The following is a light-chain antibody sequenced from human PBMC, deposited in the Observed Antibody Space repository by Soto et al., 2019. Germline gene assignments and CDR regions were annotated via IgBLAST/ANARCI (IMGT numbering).Light chain of an antibody. J-gene: IGKJ5*01. Sequence: DIQMTQSPSSLFASVVDTVSITFQASQDISDFLNWYQQRPGKAPKVLIYDASNFQSGVPSRFSGSGSGTHFTLTISSLQPEDFATYYCQQLNGYPITFGQGTRLEIK. CDR1: QDISDF. CDR3: QQLNGYPIT. CDR2: DAS. V-gene: IGKV1-33*01.